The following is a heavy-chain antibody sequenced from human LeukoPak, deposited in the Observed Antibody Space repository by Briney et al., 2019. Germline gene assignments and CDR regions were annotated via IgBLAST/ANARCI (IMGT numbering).Heavy chain of an antibody. Sequence: SVKVSCKASRHTFTSNYLHWVRQAPGQGLEWMGGIIPIFGTANYAQKFQGRVTITADESTSTAYMELSSLRSEDTAVYYCARAMYSSSWQTQFDYWGQGTLVTVSS. CDR1: RHTFTSNY. D-gene: IGHD6-13*01. V-gene: IGHV1-69*13. CDR3: ARAMYSSSWQTQFDY. J-gene: IGHJ4*02. CDR2: IIPIFGTA.